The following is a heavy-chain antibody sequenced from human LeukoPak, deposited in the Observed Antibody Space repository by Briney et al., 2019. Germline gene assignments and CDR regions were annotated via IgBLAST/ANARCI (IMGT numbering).Heavy chain of an antibody. V-gene: IGHV4-34*01. CDR1: GGSFSGYY. D-gene: IGHD4-17*01. Sequence: SETLSLTCAVYGGSFSGYYWSWIRQPPGKGLEWIGEINHSGSTNYNPSLKSRVTISVDTSKNQFSLKLSSVTAADTAVYYCARVDYGDTIDYWGQGTLVTVSS. CDR3: ARVDYGDTIDY. J-gene: IGHJ4*02. CDR2: INHSGST.